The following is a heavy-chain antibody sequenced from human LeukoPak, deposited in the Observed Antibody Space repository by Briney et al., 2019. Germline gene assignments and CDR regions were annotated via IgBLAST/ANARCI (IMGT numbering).Heavy chain of an antibody. CDR3: AKGYSSVWEGYDY. J-gene: IGHJ4*02. CDR1: GFTFSTYA. V-gene: IGHV3-23*01. CDR2: ISGSGGNT. Sequence: PGASLRLSCVASGFTFSTYAMSWVRQAPGKGLEWVSVISGSGGNTYYADSVKGRFTISRDNSKNTLYLQMNSLRAEDTAIYYCAKGYSSVWEGYDYWGQGTLVTVSS. D-gene: IGHD6-19*01.